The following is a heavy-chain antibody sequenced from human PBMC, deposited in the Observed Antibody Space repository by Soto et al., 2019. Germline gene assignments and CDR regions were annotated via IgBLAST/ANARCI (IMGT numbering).Heavy chain of an antibody. CDR3: AKERFSHYSGYAGY. CDR1: GFTFSSYA. D-gene: IGHD5-12*01. J-gene: IGHJ4*02. V-gene: IGHV3-23*01. Sequence: PGGSLRLSCAASGFTFSSYAMSWVRQAPGKGLEWVSAISGSGGSTYYADSVKGRFNISRDNSKNTLYLQMNSLRAEDTAVYYCAKERFSHYSGYAGYWGQGTLVTVSS. CDR2: ISGSGGST.